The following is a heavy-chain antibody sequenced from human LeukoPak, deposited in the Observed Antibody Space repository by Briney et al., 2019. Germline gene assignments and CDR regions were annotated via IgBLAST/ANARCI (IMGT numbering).Heavy chain of an antibody. J-gene: IGHJ3*02. D-gene: IGHD1-1*01. CDR3: ARDQGHNWNDLDAFDI. CDR2: IYSGGST. V-gene: IGHV3-66*01. Sequence: GGSLRLSCAASGFTFSSNYMSWVRQAPGKGLEWVSVIYSGGSTYYADSVKGRFTISRDNSKNTLYLQMNSLRAEDTAVYYCARDQGHNWNDLDAFDIWGQGTMVTVSS. CDR1: GFTFSSNY.